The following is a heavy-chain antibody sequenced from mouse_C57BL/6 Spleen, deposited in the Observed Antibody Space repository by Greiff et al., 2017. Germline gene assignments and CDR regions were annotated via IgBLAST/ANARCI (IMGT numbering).Heavy chain of an antibody. J-gene: IGHJ2*01. CDR3: ARWDGYFYYFDY. V-gene: IGHV1-20*01. CDR2: INPYNGDT. CDR1: GYSFTGYF. D-gene: IGHD2-3*01. Sequence: EVQLQESGPELVKPGDSVKISCKASGYSFTGYFMNWVMQSHGKSLEWIGRINPYNGDTFYNQKFKGKATLTVDKSSSTAHMELRSLTSEDSAVYYCARWDGYFYYFDYWGQGTTLTVSS.